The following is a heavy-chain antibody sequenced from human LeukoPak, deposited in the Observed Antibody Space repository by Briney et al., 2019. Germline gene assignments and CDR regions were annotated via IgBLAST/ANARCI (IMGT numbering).Heavy chain of an antibody. Sequence: ASVKVSCKASGYTFTGYYMHWVRQAPGQGLEWMGRINPNSGGTNYAQKFQGRVTMTRDTSISTAYMELSRLRSDDTAVYYCARGHREYSSSSTGSYWGQGTLVNVSS. J-gene: IGHJ4*02. V-gene: IGHV1-2*06. D-gene: IGHD6-6*01. CDR3: ARGHREYSSSSTGSY. CDR2: INPNSGGT. CDR1: GYTFTGYY.